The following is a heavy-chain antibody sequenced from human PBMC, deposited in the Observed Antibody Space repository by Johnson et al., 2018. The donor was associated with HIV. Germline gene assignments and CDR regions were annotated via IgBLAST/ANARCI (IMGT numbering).Heavy chain of an antibody. J-gene: IGHJ3*02. CDR3: AREGGIAAAGTDAFDI. V-gene: IGHV3-7*01. CDR2: INQDGSDK. CDR1: GFTFSNHH. Sequence: VQLVESGGGLVQPGGSLRLSCAVSGFTFSNHHMTWVRQAPGKGLEWVANINQDGSDKYYVDSVKGRFTISRDNAKNSLYLQMNSLRAEDTAVYYCAREGGIAAAGTDAFDIWGQGTMVTVSS. D-gene: IGHD6-13*01.